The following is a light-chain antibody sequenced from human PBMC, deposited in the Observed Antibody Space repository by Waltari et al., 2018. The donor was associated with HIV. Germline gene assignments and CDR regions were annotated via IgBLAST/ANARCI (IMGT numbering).Light chain of an antibody. CDR3: TSYTTSDTLR. CDR2: DVS. Sequence: QSVLTQPASVSGSPGQSVTISFTGTSSDFGFDNYVSWYQQYPGKAPTLIIYDVSSRPSGVSDRFSGSKSGNTASLTISGLQNEDEADYFCTSYTTSDTLRFGGGTKVTVL. J-gene: IGLJ3*02. V-gene: IGLV2-14*03. CDR1: SSDFGFDNY.